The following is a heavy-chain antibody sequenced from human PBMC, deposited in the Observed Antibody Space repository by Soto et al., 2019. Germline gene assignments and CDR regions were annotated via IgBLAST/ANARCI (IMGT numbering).Heavy chain of an antibody. Sequence: GESLRLSCSASGVTFSNFAMGWVRQAPGKGLEWVSAISATGGSAYYADSVRGRFSVSRDSSKNTLHLQMNSLRAEDTAVYYCAKTLGVRHFCYGMDVWGQGTTVTVSS. D-gene: IGHD3-10*02. CDR3: AKTLGVRHFCYGMDV. CDR1: GVTFSNFA. CDR2: ISATGGSA. J-gene: IGHJ6*02. V-gene: IGHV3-23*01.